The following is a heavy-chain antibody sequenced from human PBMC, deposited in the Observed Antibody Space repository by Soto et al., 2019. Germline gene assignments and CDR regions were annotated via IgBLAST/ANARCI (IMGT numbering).Heavy chain of an antibody. CDR3: ARQVHPEYSSD. CDR2: INPTSEYT. J-gene: IGHJ4*02. D-gene: IGHD2-15*01. CDR1: GYTFTSYD. Sequence: ASVKVSFKASGYTFTSYDINWLRQAPGQGLEWVGWINPTSEYTAHAQKFQGRVTLTREISTATAYMELSSLTSEDTAVYFCARQVHPEYSSDWGPGTQVTVSS. V-gene: IGHV1-8*01.